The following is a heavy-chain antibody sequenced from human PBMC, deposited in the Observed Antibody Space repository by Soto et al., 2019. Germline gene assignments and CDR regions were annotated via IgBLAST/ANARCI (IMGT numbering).Heavy chain of an antibody. CDR1: GSTFRNHI. J-gene: IGHJ4*02. CDR3: ARDSPIGSTFSGHDDIDS. D-gene: IGHD5-12*01. CDR2: IIPMLDVT. Sequence: QVQVVQSGAEVKKPGASVRVSFKTSGSTFRNHIITWVRQAPGQGLEWMGRIIPMLDVTNYAQKFQGRVTITDDKSTTTAYMEVSSLSSADTAVYYCARDSPIGSTFSGHDDIDSWGQGTLVTVSS. V-gene: IGHV1-69*08.